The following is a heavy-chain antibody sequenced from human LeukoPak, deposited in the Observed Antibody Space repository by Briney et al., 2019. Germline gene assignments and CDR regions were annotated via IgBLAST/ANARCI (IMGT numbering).Heavy chain of an antibody. D-gene: IGHD3-22*01. CDR3: AREQSYYYDSSGYYSGDYFDY. CDR1: GYSISRGYY. J-gene: IGHJ4*02. V-gene: IGHV4-38-2*02. Sequence: SETLSLTCTVSGYSISRGYYWGWIRQPPGKGLEWIATIYHSGSTYYNPSLKSRVTISVDTSKNQFSLKLSSVTAADTAVYYCAREQSYYYDSSGYYSGDYFDYWGQGTLVTVSS. CDR2: IYHSGST.